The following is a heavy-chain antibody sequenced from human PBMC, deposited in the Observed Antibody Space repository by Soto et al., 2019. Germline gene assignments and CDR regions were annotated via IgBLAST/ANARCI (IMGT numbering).Heavy chain of an antibody. CDR2: IYHSGST. D-gene: IGHD6-19*01. J-gene: IGHJ3*02. CDR3: AGGITVAGPSRDGFDI. V-gene: IGHV4-4*02. Sequence: SETKCVTWTVASGYISGSSWWSWVRKTPGKGLEWIGEIYHSGSTNYNPSLKSRVTISVDESTNQFSLKLSSVTAADTAVYYCAGGITVAGPSRDGFDIWGQGTMVTVSS. CDR1: SGYISGSSW.